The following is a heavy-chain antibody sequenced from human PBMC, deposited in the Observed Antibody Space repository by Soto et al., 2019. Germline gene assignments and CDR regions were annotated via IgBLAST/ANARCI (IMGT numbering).Heavy chain of an antibody. D-gene: IGHD6-13*01. V-gene: IGHV3-30-3*01. CDR3: ARDELGPNWFDP. CDR1: GFTFSSYA. J-gene: IGHJ5*02. CDR2: ISYDGSNK. Sequence: QVQLVESGGGVVQPGRSLRLSCAASGFTFSSYAMHWVRQAPGKGLEWVAVISYDGSNKYYADSVKGRFTISRDNSKNTLYLQMNSLRAEDTAVYYCARDELGPNWFDPWGQGTLVTVSS.